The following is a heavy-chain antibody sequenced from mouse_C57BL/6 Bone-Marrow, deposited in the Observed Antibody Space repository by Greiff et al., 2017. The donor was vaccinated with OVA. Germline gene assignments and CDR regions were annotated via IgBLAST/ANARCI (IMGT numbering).Heavy chain of an antibody. CDR1: GYSITSGYY. CDR3: ARLGSNYDYFDY. CDR2: ISYDGSN. J-gene: IGHJ2*01. V-gene: IGHV3-6*01. Sequence: EVQLQQSGPGLVKPSQSLSLTCSVTGYSITSGYYWNWIRQFPGNKLEWMGYISYDGSNNYNPSLKNRISITRDTSKNQFFLKLNSVTTEDTATYYCARLGSNYDYFDYWGQGTTLTVSS. D-gene: IGHD2-5*01.